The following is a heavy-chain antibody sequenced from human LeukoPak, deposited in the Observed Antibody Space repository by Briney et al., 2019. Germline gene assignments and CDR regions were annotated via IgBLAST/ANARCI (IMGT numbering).Heavy chain of an antibody. V-gene: IGHV3-9*01. CDR2: ISWNSGSI. Sequence: GGSLRLSCAASGFTFDDYAMHWVRHAPGRGVGWVSGISWNSGSIGYADSVKGRFTISRDNAKNSLYLQMNSLRAEDTALYYCAKDFRRELDGMDVWGQGTTVTVFS. D-gene: IGHD1-7*01. CDR3: AKDFRRELDGMDV. J-gene: IGHJ6*02. CDR1: GFTFDDYA.